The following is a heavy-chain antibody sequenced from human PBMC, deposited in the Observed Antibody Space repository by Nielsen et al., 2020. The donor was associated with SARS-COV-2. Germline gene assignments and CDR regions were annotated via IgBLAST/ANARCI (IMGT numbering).Heavy chain of an antibody. V-gene: IGHV3-23*01. J-gene: IGHJ4*02. CDR3: AKAFRSSDWVRAATDF. D-gene: IGHD6-25*01. CDR1: GFTVSSNY. Sequence: GGSLRLSCAASGFTVSSNYMSWVRQAPGKGLEWVSGITGSGGRTHSADSVEGRFTISRDNSKNTLYLQMNSLRAEDTAVYYCAKAFRSSDWVRAATDFWGQGTLVTVSS. CDR2: ITGSGGRT.